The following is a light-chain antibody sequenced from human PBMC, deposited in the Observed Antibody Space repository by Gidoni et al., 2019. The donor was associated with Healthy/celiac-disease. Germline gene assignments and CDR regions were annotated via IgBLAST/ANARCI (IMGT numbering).Light chain of an antibody. V-gene: IGKV3-20*01. CDR3: QQYGSSLIT. Sequence: EIVLTQSPGTLFLSPGERATLSCRASQSVSSSYLAGYQQKPGQAPRLLIYGASSRATGIPDRFSGSGSGTDFTLTISRLEPEDFAVYYCQQYGSSLITFGQGTRLEIK. CDR1: QSVSSSY. J-gene: IGKJ5*01. CDR2: GAS.